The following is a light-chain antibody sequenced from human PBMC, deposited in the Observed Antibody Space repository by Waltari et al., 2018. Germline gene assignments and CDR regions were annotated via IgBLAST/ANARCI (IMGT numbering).Light chain of an antibody. V-gene: IGLV4-69*01. CDR3: QTWDTGTHVV. J-gene: IGLJ2*01. Sequence: QVVLTQSPSASASLGASVKLTCTLSSGHSSYAIAWHQQQPEKGPRYLMKVSSAGSHQKGDGFPVRFSGSSSGTERYLTISGVQSEDEADYYCQTWDTGTHVVFGGGTKLTVL. CDR1: SGHSSYA. CDR2: VSSAGSH.